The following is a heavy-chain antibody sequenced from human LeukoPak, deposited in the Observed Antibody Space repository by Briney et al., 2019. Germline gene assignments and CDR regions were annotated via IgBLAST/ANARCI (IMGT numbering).Heavy chain of an antibody. Sequence: GGSLRLSCAASGFTFSSYAMSWVRQAPGKGLEWVSAISGSGGSTYYADSVKGRFTISRDNSKNTLYLQMNSLRADHTAVYYCARAGQLGGYYFAYWGQGTLVTVSS. CDR3: ARAGQLGGYYFAY. CDR1: GFTFSSYA. CDR2: ISGSGGST. V-gene: IGHV3-23*01. J-gene: IGHJ4*02. D-gene: IGHD6-6*01.